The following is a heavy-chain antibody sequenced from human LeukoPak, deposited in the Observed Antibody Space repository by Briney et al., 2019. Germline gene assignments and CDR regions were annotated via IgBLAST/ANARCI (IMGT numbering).Heavy chain of an antibody. CDR2: ISYDGSNK. J-gene: IGHJ4*02. CDR1: GFTFSSYA. Sequence: PGGSLRLSCAASGFTFSSYAMHWVRQAPGKGLEWVAVISYDGSNKYYADSVKGRFTISRDNSKNTLYLQMGSLTAEDMAFYYCAREGTPGTFDYWGQGTLVTVS. D-gene: IGHD6-13*01. CDR3: AREGTPGTFDY. V-gene: IGHV3-30*14.